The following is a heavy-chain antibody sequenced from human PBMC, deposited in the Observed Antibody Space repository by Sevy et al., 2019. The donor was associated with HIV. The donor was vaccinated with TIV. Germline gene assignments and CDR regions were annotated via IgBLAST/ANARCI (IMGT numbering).Heavy chain of an antibody. CDR2: ISAYNGHT. Sequence: ASVKVSCKASGYTFTSYGISWVRQAPGQGLEWMGWISAYNGHTNYAQKLQGRVTMTTDTSTSTAYMELRSLRSDDTAVYYCARETLWFGQIYYYYYYGMDVWGQGTTVTVSS. V-gene: IGHV1-18*01. CDR3: ARETLWFGQIYYYYYYGMDV. D-gene: IGHD3-10*01. CDR1: GYTFTSYG. J-gene: IGHJ6*02.